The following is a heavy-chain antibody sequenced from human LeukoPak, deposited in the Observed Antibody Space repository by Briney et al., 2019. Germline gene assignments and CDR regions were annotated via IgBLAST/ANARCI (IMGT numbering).Heavy chain of an antibody. Sequence: PGGSLRLSCAVSGFTLSSYWMSWVRQAPGKGLEWVANIGEDGSEKYYVDSVKGRFTISRDNAKNSLYLQMNSLRAEDTAVYYCARDGRSGRTIYNWFDPWGQGTLVTVSS. CDR2: IGEDGSEK. V-gene: IGHV3-7*01. D-gene: IGHD1/OR15-1a*01. CDR1: GFTLSSYW. J-gene: IGHJ5*02. CDR3: ARDGRSGRTIYNWFDP.